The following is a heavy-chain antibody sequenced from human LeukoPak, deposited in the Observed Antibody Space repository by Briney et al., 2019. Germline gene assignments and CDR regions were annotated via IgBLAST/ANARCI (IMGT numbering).Heavy chain of an antibody. D-gene: IGHD1-1*01. V-gene: IGHV1-2*02. Sequence: ASVKVSCKASGCTFTSYDINWVRQAPGQGLEWMGWINPNSGGTNSAQKFQGRVTMTRDTSISTAYMELSSLRSDDTAVYYCAVLEQLTDYWGQGTLVTVSS. CDR2: INPNSGGT. J-gene: IGHJ4*02. CDR1: GCTFTSYD. CDR3: AVLEQLTDY.